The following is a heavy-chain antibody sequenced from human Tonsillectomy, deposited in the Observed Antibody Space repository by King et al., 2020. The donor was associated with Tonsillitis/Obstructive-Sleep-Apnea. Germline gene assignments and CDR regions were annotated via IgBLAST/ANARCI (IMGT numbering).Heavy chain of an antibody. J-gene: IGHJ6*01. CDR3: AGEIGYDMGV. D-gene: IGHD2-21*01. CDR1: GYTFTGYY. CDR2: IDPNSGGT. V-gene: IGHV1-2*02. Sequence: GQLVQSGAEVKKPGASVKVSCKASGYTFTGYYMHWVRQAPGQGLEWMGWIDPNSGGTNYAQRFQGRVTMTRDTSISTAYMELSRLSSDDTAVYYCAGEIGYDMGVWGQGTTVTDCS.